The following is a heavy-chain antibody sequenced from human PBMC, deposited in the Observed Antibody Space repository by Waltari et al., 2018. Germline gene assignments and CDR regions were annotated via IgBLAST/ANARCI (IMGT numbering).Heavy chain of an antibody. CDR2: INMDGGST. D-gene: IGHD6-19*01. CDR1: GFTFSRYW. J-gene: IGHJ6*02. V-gene: IGHV3-74*01. CDR3: ARVATKTYSSPVPGRPYYYGMDV. Sequence: EEQLVESGGGLAQPGESLRLSCAASGFTFSRYWMDWVRQAPGKGLGCVFKINMDGGSTTDADSGKGRFTISRDNAKNTLYVQMNRLRAEDTAVYYCARVATKTYSSPVPGRPYYYGMDVWGQGTTVTVSS.